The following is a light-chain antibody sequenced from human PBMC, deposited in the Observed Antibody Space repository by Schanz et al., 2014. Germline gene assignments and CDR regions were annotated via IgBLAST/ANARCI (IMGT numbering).Light chain of an antibody. V-gene: IGKV1-39*01. CDR1: RSISSY. Sequence: DIQMTQSPSSLSASVGDRVTITCRASRSISSYLNWYQQKPGKDPKLLIYAASSLQSGVPSRFSGSGYGTDFTLTISSLQPDDFATYYCQQYNSYSSWTFGQGTKVEIK. CDR2: AAS. J-gene: IGKJ1*01. CDR3: QQYNSYSSWT.